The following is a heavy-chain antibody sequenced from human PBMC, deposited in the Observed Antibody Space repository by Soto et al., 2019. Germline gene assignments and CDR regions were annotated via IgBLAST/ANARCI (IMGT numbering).Heavy chain of an antibody. V-gene: IGHV3-73*01. CDR3: TRSYSSSDYYYYYYMDV. Sequence: GGSLRLSCAASGFTFSGSAMHWVRQASGKGLEWVGRIRSKANSYATAYAASVKGRFTISRDDSKNTAYLQMNSLKTEDTAVYYCTRSYSSSDYYYYYYMDVWGKGTTVTVSS. J-gene: IGHJ6*03. D-gene: IGHD6-6*01. CDR2: IRSKANSYAT. CDR1: GFTFSGSA.